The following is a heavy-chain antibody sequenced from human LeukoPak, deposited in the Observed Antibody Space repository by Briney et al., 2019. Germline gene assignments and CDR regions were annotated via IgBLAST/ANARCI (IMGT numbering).Heavy chain of an antibody. V-gene: IGHV1-58*01. CDR1: GFTFTSSA. CDR3: AAVAPHMVRGVPPLDY. D-gene: IGHD3-10*01. CDR2: IFVGSGNT. Sequence: PGASVKVSCKASGFTFTSSAVQWVRHARGQRLEWIGWIFVGSGNTNYAQKFQERVTITRDMSTSTAYMELSSLRSEDTAVYYCAAVAPHMVRGVPPLDYWGQGTLVTVSS. J-gene: IGHJ4*02.